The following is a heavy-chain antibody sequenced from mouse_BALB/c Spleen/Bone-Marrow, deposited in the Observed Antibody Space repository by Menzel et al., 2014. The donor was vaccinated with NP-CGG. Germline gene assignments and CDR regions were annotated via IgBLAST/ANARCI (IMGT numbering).Heavy chain of an antibody. Sequence: VQLQQSGPELVKPGASVKMSCKASGYTFTSYVMHWVKQKPGQGLEWIGYINPYKSSSTAYMELSSLTSEDSAVYYCARGVYYYGSSPYYFDYWGQGTTLTVSS. V-gene: IGHV1-14*01. J-gene: IGHJ2*01. D-gene: IGHD1-1*01. CDR3: ARGVYYYGSSPYYFDY. CDR2: INP. CDR1: GYTFTSYV.